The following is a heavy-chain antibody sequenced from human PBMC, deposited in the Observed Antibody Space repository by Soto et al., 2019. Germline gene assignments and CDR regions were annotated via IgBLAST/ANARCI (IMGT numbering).Heavy chain of an antibody. D-gene: IGHD1-26*01. J-gene: IGHJ4*02. CDR2: INSGSTII. CDR1: GFTFNGYG. CDR3: ARDRGAPRKYYFDS. Sequence: GGSLRLSCAASGFTFNGYGMNWVRQGPGKGLEWVSYINSGSTIIYYADSVEGRFTISRDNAENSLYLQMNSLRDDDTAVYYCARDRGAPRKYYFDSWGQGALVTVSS. V-gene: IGHV3-48*02.